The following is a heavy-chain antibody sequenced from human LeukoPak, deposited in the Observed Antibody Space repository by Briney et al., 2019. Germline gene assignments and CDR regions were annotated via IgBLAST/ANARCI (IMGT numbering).Heavy chain of an antibody. CDR1: GFTFSSYE. CDR2: ISSSGSTI. D-gene: IGHD3-22*01. CDR3: ARGRRVLYDSSGYSVTRNFDY. V-gene: IGHV3-48*03. Sequence: GGSLRLSCAASGFTFSSYEMNWVRQAPGKGLEWVSYISSSGSTIYYADSVKGRFTISRDNAKNSLYLQMNSQRAEDTAVYYCARGRRVLYDSSGYSVTRNFDYWGQGTLVTVSS. J-gene: IGHJ4*02.